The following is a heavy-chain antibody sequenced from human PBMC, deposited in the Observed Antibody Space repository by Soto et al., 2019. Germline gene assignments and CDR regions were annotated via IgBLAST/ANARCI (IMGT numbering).Heavy chain of an antibody. CDR1: GGTVSNSA. V-gene: IGHV1-69*01. CDR3: VRGSSWTKVEY. Sequence: QVQLVQSGAEVRTPGSSVKVSCKASGGTVSNSAISWLRQSPGQGLEWMGGIIPIFGPAVYARKFRGRVTITADETTSTAYLELSAVGSAYTALSYCVRGSSWTKVEYWAQVTLITVSS. CDR2: IIPIFGPA. D-gene: IGHD2-15*01. J-gene: IGHJ4*02.